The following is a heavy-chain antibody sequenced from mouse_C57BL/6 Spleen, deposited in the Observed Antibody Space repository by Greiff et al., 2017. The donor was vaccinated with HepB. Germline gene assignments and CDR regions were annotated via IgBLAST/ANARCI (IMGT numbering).Heavy chain of an antibody. D-gene: IGHD2-4*01. CDR2: IRLKSDNYAT. Sequence: EVMLVESGGGLVQPGGSMKLSCVASGFTFSNYWMNWVRQSPEKGLEWVAQIRLKSDNYATHYADSVKGRFTISRDDSKSSVYLPMNNLRAEDTGIYYCTGLGLRRPFYAMDDWGQGTSVTVSS. J-gene: IGHJ4*01. CDR1: GFTFSNYW. V-gene: IGHV6-3*01. CDR3: TGLGLRRPFYAMDD.